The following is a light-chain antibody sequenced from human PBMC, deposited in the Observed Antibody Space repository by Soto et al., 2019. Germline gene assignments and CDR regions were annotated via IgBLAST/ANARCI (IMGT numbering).Light chain of an antibody. J-gene: IGLJ7*01. Sequence: QSVLTQSPSASASLGASVKLTCTLSSGHSSYAIAWHQQQPEKGPRYLMKLNSDGRHSKGDGIPDRFSGSSSGAERYLTISSLQSEDEAEYFCQTWGTGIAVFGGGTKLTVL. V-gene: IGLV4-69*01. CDR2: LNSDGRH. CDR3: QTWGTGIAV. CDR1: SGHSSYA.